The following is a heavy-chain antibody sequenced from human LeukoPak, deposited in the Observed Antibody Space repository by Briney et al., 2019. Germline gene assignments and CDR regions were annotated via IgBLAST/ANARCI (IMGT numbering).Heavy chain of an antibody. D-gene: IGHD3-10*01. CDR3: ARGAPSSDYYYYGMDV. CDR2: IYYSGST. CDR1: GGSFSSYY. J-gene: IGHJ6*02. Sequence: SETLSLTCAVYGGSFSSYYWSWIRQPPGKGLEWIGYIYYSGSTNYNPSLKSRVTISVDTSKNQFSLKLSSVTAADTAVYYCARGAPSSDYYYYGMDVWGQGTTVTVSS. V-gene: IGHV4-59*01.